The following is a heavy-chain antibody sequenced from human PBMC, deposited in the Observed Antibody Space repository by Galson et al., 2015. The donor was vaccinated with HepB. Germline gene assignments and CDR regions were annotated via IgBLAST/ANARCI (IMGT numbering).Heavy chain of an antibody. J-gene: IGHJ4*02. CDR2: VSYNGST. CDR1: GGSISGYY. Sequence: ETLSLTCTVSGGSISGYYWHWIRQPPGKGLEWLGLVSYNGSTNYNPSLRSRVTISVHTSKNHFSLRLTSVTTADTAVYYCARDGLRSDFEYWGQGTLVTVSS. CDR3: ARDGLRSDFEY. V-gene: IGHV4-59*01. D-gene: IGHD4-17*01.